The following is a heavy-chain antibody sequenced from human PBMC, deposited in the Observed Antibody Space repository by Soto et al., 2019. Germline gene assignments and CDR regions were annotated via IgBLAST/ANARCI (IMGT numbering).Heavy chain of an antibody. CDR3: ARYSGSSSWYIGQIDY. CDR2: IDPSDSYT. J-gene: IGHJ4*02. CDR1: GYSFTGYW. D-gene: IGHD6-13*01. V-gene: IGHV5-10-1*01. Sequence: PGESLKISCKGSGYSFTGYWISWVRQMPGKGLEWMGRIDPSDSYTNYSPSFQGHVTISADKSISTAYLQWSSLKASDTAMYYCARYSGSSSWYIGQIDYWGQGTLVTVSS.